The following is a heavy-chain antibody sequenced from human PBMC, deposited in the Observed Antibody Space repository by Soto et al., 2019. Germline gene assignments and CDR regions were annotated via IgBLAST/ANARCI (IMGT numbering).Heavy chain of an antibody. CDR1: GYTFNSYD. D-gene: IGHD2-15*01. CDR2: MNPNRTKA. J-gene: IGHJ4*02. Sequence: ASVKVSCKASGYTFNSYDINWVRQAPGQGLEWMGGMNPNRTKANYAQKFQDRVTITGDESTSTAYMEVSSLTSEDTAVYYCARKAGGGNYYILDFWGQGTLVTVSS. CDR3: ARKAGGGNYYILDF. V-gene: IGHV1-8*01.